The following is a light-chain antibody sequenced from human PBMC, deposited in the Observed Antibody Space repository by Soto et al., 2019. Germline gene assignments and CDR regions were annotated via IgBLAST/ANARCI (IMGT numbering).Light chain of an antibody. CDR2: QAS. Sequence: DIQMTQSPSTLSASVGDRVTITCRASQSISSWLAWYQQEPGKAPKLLIYQASSLESGVPSRVSGSGSGTEFTLTISSLQPEDFATYYCQQYNSYRRTFGQGTKVEIK. J-gene: IGKJ1*01. CDR1: QSISSW. CDR3: QQYNSYRRT. V-gene: IGKV1-5*03.